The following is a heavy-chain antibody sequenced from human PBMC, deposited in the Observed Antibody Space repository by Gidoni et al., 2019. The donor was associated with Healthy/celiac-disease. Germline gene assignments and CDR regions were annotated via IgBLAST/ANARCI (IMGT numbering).Heavy chain of an antibody. D-gene: IGHD6-19*01. CDR3: ASPQWLVRGDYYYGMDV. V-gene: IGHV3-30-3*01. J-gene: IGHJ6*02. Sequence: QVQLVESGGGVVQPGRSLRLSCAASGFTFSSYAMHWVRQAPGKGLEWVAVISYDGSNKYYADSVKGRFTISRDNSKNTLYLQMNSLRAEDTAVYYCASPQWLVRGDYYYGMDVWGQGTTVTVSS. CDR2: ISYDGSNK. CDR1: GFTFSSYA.